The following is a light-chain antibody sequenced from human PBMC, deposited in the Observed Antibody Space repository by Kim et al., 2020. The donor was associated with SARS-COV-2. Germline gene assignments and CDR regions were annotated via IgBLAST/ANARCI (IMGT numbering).Light chain of an antibody. CDR1: QSVSSN. CDR3: QQYNNWLS. Sequence: SVAPGERAPLSCRARQSVSSNLAWYQQKPGQAPRLLIYGASTRATGIPARFSGSGSGTEFTLTISSLQSEDFAVYYCQQYNNWLSFGGGTKVDIK. V-gene: IGKV3-15*01. CDR2: GAS. J-gene: IGKJ4*01.